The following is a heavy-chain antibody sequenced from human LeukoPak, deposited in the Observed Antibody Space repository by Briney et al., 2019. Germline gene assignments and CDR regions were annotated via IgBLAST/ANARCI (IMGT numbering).Heavy chain of an antibody. CDR3: ARGPSGTGSHFAF. CDR1: GSTSSSYD. D-gene: IGHD6-13*01. J-gene: IGHJ4*02. V-gene: IGHV1-8*02. Sequence: GASVKVSCKASGSTSSSYDINSVRQATGQGLEWMGWINPIMGDTGHTPRLQGTVTMTTDTTISTAYMELSSLRSEDTAVYYCARGPSGTGSHFAFWGQGTLVTVSS. CDR2: INPIMGDT.